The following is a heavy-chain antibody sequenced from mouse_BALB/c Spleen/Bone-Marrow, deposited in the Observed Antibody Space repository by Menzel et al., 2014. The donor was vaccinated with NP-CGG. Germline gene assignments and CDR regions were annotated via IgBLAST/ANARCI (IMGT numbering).Heavy chain of an antibody. CDR1: GYSITSDYA. CDR3: ASPSWFAY. J-gene: IGHJ3*01. Sequence: ESGPGLVKPSQSLFLTCTVTGYSITSDYAWNWIRQFPGNKLEWMGYISYSGSTSYNPSLKSRISITRDTSKNQSFLQLNSVTTEDTATYYCASPSWFAYWGQGTLVTVSA. V-gene: IGHV3-2*02. CDR2: ISYSGST.